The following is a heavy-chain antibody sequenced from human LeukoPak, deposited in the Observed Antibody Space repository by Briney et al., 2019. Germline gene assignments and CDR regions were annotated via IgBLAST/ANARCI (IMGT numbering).Heavy chain of an antibody. CDR3: ATSGTTESAFDI. D-gene: IGHD1-7*01. V-gene: IGHV1-2*04. J-gene: IGHJ3*02. CDR2: INPNSGGT. CDR1: GYTFTGYD. Sequence: ASVTVSCKASGYTFTGYDLHWVRQAPGQGPEWMGWINPNSGGTNYAQKFQGWVIMTRDTSISTAYMELSRLRSDDTAVYYCATSGTTESAFDIWGQGTLVTVSS.